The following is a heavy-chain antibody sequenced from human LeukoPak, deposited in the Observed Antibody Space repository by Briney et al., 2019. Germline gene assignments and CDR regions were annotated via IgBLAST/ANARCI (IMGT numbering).Heavy chain of an antibody. J-gene: IGHJ5*02. CDR2: IYTSGST. CDR3: ARGLGHYDILTGYQNFPNWFDP. CDR1: DYSISSGYGYY. V-gene: IGHV4-38-2*02. D-gene: IGHD3-9*01. Sequence: SETLSLTCTVSDYSISSGYGYYWGWIRQPPGKGLEWVGRIYTSGSTNYNPSLKSRVTMSVDTSKNQFSLKLSSVTAADTAVYYCARGLGHYDILTGYQNFPNWFDPWGQGTLVTVSS.